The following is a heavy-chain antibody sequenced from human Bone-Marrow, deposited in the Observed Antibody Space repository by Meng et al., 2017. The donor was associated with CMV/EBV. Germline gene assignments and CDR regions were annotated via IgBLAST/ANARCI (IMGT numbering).Heavy chain of an antibody. CDR2: ISYDGSNK. J-gene: IGHJ6*02. CDR3: ARDPSYGYYDFWSGYSGMDV. Sequence: GESLKISCAASGFTFSSYAMHWVRQAPGKGLEWVAVISYDGSNKYYADSVKGRFTISRDNSKNTLYLQMNSLRAEDTAVYYCARDPSYGYYDFWSGYSGMDVWGQGTTVTVSS. CDR1: GFTFSSYA. V-gene: IGHV3-30*04. D-gene: IGHD3-3*01.